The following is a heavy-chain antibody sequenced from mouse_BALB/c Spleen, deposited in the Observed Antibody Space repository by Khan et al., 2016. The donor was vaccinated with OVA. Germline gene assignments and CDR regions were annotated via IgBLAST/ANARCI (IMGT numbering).Heavy chain of an antibody. CDR2: VSTGGSYT. CDR1: GFTFSTYG. V-gene: IGHV5-6*01. CDR3: TRLAYYYDSEGFDY. Sequence: EVELVESGGDLVKPGGSLKLSCAASGFTFSTYGMSWVRQAPDKRLEWVATVSTGGSYTYYPDSVKGRFTISRDNAKNTLYLQMSGLRSEDTVMFYCTRLAYYYDSEGFDYWGQGTLVTVSA. D-gene: IGHD1-1*01. J-gene: IGHJ3*01.